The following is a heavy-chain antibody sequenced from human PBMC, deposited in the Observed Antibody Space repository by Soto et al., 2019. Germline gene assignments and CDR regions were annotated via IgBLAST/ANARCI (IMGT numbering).Heavy chain of an antibody. V-gene: IGHV3-53*04. CDR3: ARGAGYSSGWYDY. CDR1: GFTVSSNF. J-gene: IGHJ4*02. Sequence: EVQLVESGGDLVQPGGSLRLSCAASGFTVSSNFMSWVRQAPGKGLEWVSVIYSGGTTYYADSVKGRFTISRHNSKNTLYLQMNILRPEDTAVYYCARGAGYSSGWYDYWGQGTLVTVSS. CDR2: IYSGGTT. D-gene: IGHD6-19*01.